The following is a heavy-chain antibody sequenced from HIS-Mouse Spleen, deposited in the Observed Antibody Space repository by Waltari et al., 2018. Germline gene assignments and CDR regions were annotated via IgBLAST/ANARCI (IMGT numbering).Heavy chain of an antibody. Sequence: QVQLVESGGGVVQPGRSLRLSCAASGFTFSRHGMTWFRQALGQGLAWVAVIWYDGSNKYYADSVKGRFTISRDNSKNTLYLQMNSLRAEDTAVYYCAKAGYRTTGTAFYWYFDLWGRGTLVTVSS. CDR3: AKAGYRTTGTAFYWYFDL. CDR2: IWYDGSNK. V-gene: IGHV3-33*06. J-gene: IGHJ2*01. CDR1: GFTFSRHG. D-gene: IGHD1-1*01.